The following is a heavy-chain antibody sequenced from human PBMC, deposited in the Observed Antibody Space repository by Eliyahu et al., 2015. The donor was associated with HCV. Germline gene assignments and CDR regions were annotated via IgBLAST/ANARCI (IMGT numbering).Heavy chain of an antibody. V-gene: IGHV3-11*05. CDR3: ARERSEVTTDGAFDI. D-gene: IGHD2-21*02. CDR2: ISSSSSDYT. Sequence: QVQLVESGGGLVKPGGSLRPSCAASXFTVSDYYMSWIRQAPGKGLEWXXYISSSSSDYTNYAAAVKGRFTISRDNAKNSLYLQMNSLRAEDTAVYYCARERSEVTTDGAFDIWGQGTTVTVSS. CDR1: XFTVSDYY. J-gene: IGHJ3*02.